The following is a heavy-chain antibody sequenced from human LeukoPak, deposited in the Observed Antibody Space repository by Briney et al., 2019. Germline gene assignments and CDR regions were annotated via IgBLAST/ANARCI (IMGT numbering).Heavy chain of an antibody. V-gene: IGHV4-39*07. CDR2: IYYSGST. D-gene: IGHD2-2*02. Sequence: NTSETLSLTCTVSGGSISSSSYYWGWIRQPPGKGLEWIGSIYYSGSTYYNPSLKSRVTISVDTSKNQFSLKLSSVTAADTAVYYCARDSDTAGFDCWGQGTLVTVSS. CDR3: ARDSDTAGFDC. J-gene: IGHJ4*02. CDR1: GGSISSSSYY.